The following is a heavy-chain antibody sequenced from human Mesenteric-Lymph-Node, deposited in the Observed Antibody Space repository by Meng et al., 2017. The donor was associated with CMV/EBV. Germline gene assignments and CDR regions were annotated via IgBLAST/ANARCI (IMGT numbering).Heavy chain of an antibody. CDR2: IYYSGST. D-gene: IGHD1-26*01. CDR1: GDSVSSGRYY. CDR3: AREELGRHYHFDL. Sequence: SGDSVSSGRYYWTWIRRPPGKGLEWIGYIYYSGSTNYKPSLKSRATISLDRSQNQVSLKLSSVTAADTAVYYCAREELGRHYHFDLWGRGTLVTVSS. V-gene: IGHV4-61*01. J-gene: IGHJ2*01.